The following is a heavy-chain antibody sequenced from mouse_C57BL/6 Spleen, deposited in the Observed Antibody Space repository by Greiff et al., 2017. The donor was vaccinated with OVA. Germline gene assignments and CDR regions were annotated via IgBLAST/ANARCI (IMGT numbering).Heavy chain of an antibody. CDR2: IYPGDGDT. J-gene: IGHJ4*01. CDR3: ARTGYSNYYAMDY. D-gene: IGHD2-5*01. Sequence: VKVVESGPELVKPGASVKISCKASGYAFSSSWMNWVKQRPGKGLEWIGRIYPGDGDTNYNGKFKGKATLTADKSSSTAYMQLSSLTSEDSAVYFCARTGYSNYYAMDYWGQGTSVTVSS. V-gene: IGHV1-82*01. CDR1: GYAFSSSW.